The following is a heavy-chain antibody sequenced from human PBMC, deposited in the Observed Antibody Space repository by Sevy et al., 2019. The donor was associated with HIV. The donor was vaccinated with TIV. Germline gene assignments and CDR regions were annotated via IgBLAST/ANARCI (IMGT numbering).Heavy chain of an antibody. CDR1: GFTFSNYA. D-gene: IGHD4-17*01. CDR3: AKSDFPTVTTYIDYFHY. V-gene: IGHV3-23*01. J-gene: IGHJ4*02. CDR2: ITSRGGST. Sequence: GGSLRLSCAASGFTFSNYAMNWVRQAPGKGLEWVSTITSRGGSTYYADSVKARFTISRDNSKKTLYLQMNSLRAEDTAVYYCAKSDFPTVTTYIDYFHYWGQGTLVTVSS.